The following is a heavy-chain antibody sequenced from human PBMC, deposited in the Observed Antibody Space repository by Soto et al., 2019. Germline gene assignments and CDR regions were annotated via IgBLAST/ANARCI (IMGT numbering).Heavy chain of an antibody. Sequence: QVQMQESGPALVKPSETLSLTCTVSGASVSSGDHYWGWIRQPPGKGLEFIGNIYHSGITNYNPSLISRFTISADTSRNQFSLKVSSVTAADTAVYYCARGWDANSWGQGILVTVSS. CDR2: IYHSGIT. V-gene: IGHV4-61*08. CDR3: ARGWDANS. D-gene: IGHD6-19*01. J-gene: IGHJ4*02. CDR1: GASVSSGDHY.